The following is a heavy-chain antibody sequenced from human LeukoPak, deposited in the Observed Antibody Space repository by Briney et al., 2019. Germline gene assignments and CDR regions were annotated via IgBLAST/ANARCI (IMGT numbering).Heavy chain of an antibody. CDR3: ARVSPLDYYDRDYMDV. V-gene: IGHV4-61*02. CDR2: IYTSGST. CDR1: GGSISSGSYC. Sequence: SETLSLTCTVSGGSISSGSYCWSWIRQPAGKGLEWIGRIYTSGSTNYNPSLKSRVTISVDTSKNQFSLKLSSVTAADTAVYYCARVSPLDYYDRDYMDVWGKGTTVTVSS. J-gene: IGHJ6*03. D-gene: IGHD3-22*01.